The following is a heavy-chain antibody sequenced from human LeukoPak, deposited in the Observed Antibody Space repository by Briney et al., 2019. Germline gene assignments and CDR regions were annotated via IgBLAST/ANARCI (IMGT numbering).Heavy chain of an antibody. CDR1: GYTFTGYY. CDR2: INPNSGGT. CDR3: ARGRDSSGWQTPYYYYYGMDV. J-gene: IGHJ6*02. Sequence: ASVKVSCKASGYTFTGYYMHWVRQAPGQGLEWMGWINPNSGGTNYAQKFQGWVTMTRDMSISTAYMELSRLRSDDTAVYYCARGRDSSGWQTPYYYYYGMDVWGQGTTVTVSS. V-gene: IGHV1-2*04. D-gene: IGHD6-19*01.